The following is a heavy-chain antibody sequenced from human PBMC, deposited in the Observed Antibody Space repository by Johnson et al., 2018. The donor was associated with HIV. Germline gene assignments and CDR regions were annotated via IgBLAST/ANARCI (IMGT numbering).Heavy chain of an antibody. CDR2: ISYDGSNK. Sequence: QAQLVESGGGVVQPGRSLRLSCAASGFTFSSYGMHWVRQAPGKGLEWVAVISYDGSNKYYADSVKGRFTISRDNSKNTLYLQMNSLRAEDTAVYYCARDLPENDAFDIWGQGTMVTVSS. CDR1: GFTFSSYG. J-gene: IGHJ3*02. CDR3: ARDLPENDAFDI. V-gene: IGHV3-30*03.